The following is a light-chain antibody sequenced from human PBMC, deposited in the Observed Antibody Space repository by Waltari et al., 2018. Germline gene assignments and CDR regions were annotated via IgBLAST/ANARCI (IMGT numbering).Light chain of an antibody. Sequence: DIVMTQSPDSLAVSLGERATINCKSSQGILDSSDNRNSLAWYQQKPGQPPELLIYWASTRESGVPDRFSGSGSGTDFTLTISSLQAEDVAVYYCQQYYTTPFTFGPGTKVDI. CDR1: QGILDSSDNRNS. V-gene: IGKV4-1*01. CDR2: WAS. J-gene: IGKJ3*01. CDR3: QQYYTTPFT.